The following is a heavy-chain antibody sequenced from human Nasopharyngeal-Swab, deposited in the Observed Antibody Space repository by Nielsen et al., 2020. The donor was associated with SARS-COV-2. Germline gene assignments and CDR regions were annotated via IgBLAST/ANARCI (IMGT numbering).Heavy chain of an antibody. Sequence: ASVKVSCKASGYTFTSYVMHWVRQAPGQRLEWMGWINGGNGNTEYSQKFQGRVTINRDTSARTAYMELSRLRSDDTAVYYCARYCSSFSCYGLDVWGQGTTVTVSS. CDR1: GYTFTSYV. J-gene: IGHJ6*02. D-gene: IGHD2-2*01. V-gene: IGHV1-3*01. CDR3: ARYCSSFSCYGLDV. CDR2: INGGNGNT.